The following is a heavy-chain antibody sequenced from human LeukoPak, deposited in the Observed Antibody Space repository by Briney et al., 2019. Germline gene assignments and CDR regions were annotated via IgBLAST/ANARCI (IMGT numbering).Heavy chain of an antibody. Sequence: SQTLSLTCVVSGDSITSGGYCWSWVRQPPGKGLEWIGYIYYSGSASYNPSLKSRVTLSVDRSKKQFSLKMTSVTAADTAVYYCARGPYSSHDHLSFYYYKGLDVWGQGTTVIVSS. V-gene: IGHV4-30-2*01. D-gene: IGHD3-10*01. J-gene: IGHJ6*02. CDR1: GDSITSGGYC. CDR2: IYYSGSA. CDR3: ARGPYSSHDHLSFYYYKGLDV.